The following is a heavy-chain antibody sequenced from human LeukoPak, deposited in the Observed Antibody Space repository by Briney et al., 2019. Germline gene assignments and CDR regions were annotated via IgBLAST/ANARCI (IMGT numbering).Heavy chain of an antibody. CDR3: AKGPRASGWTYFDY. V-gene: IGHV3-23*01. CDR2: ISGSGGST. CDR1: GFTFSSYA. Sequence: PGGSLRLSCAASGFTFSSYAMSWVRQAPGMGLEWVSVISGSGGSTYSAESVKGRFTISRDNSKNTLYLQMNSLRVEDTAVYYCAKGPRASGWTYFDYRGQGTLVTVSS. J-gene: IGHJ4*02. D-gene: IGHD6-19*01.